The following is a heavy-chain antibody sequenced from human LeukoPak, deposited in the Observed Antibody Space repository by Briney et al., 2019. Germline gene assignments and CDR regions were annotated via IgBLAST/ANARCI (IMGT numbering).Heavy chain of an antibody. Sequence: KISCKGSGYSFSNYWIGWVRQLPGKGLEWMGIIYPGDSDTRYSPPFQGHVTISADKSVSTAYLQWNSLKASDTAMYYCARYREMATTHCFDYWGQGALVTVSS. D-gene: IGHD5-24*01. CDR1: GYSFSNYW. V-gene: IGHV5-51*01. CDR3: ARYREMATTHCFDY. J-gene: IGHJ4*02. CDR2: IYPGDSDT.